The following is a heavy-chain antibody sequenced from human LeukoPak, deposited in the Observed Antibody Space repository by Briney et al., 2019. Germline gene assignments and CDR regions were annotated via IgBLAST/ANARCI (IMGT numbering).Heavy chain of an antibody. CDR2: ISSSSSYI. V-gene: IGHV3-21*01. J-gene: IGHJ4*02. CDR3: ARERGSYYDSSGYYGY. Sequence: GGSLRLSCAASGFTFSSYSMNWVRQAPGKGLEWVSSISSSSSYIYYADSVKGRFTISRDNAKNSLYLQMNSLRAEDTAVYYCARERGSYYDSSGYYGYWGQGTLVTVSS. CDR1: GFTFSSYS. D-gene: IGHD3-22*01.